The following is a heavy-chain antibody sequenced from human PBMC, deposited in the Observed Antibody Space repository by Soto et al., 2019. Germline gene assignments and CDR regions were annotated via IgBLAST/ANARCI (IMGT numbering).Heavy chain of an antibody. D-gene: IGHD2-21*01. CDR2: ISYDGSNK. CDR3: ARDIPRTAFDY. V-gene: IGHV3-30-3*01. J-gene: IGHJ4*02. Sequence: GGSLRLSCAASGFTFSSYAMHWVRQAPGKGLEWVAVISYDGSNKYYADSVKGRFTISRDNSKNTLYLQMNSLRAEDTAVYYCARDIPRTAFDYWGQGTLVTVCS. CDR1: GFTFSSYA.